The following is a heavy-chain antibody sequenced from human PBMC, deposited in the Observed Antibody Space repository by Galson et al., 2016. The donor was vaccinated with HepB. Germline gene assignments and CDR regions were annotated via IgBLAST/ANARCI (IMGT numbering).Heavy chain of an antibody. V-gene: IGHV3-9*01. CDR2: ISWNSGSV. Sequence: SLRLSCAASGFTFDTYAMHWVRQAPGKGLEWVSGISWNSGSVGYADSVKGRFPMSRDNAKKSLYLQMNSLRPEDTALYYCTKDSLIYSSSWYRFHYWGQGTLVTVS. CDR3: TKDSLIYSSSWYRFHY. J-gene: IGHJ4*02. D-gene: IGHD6-13*01. CDR1: GFTFDTYA.